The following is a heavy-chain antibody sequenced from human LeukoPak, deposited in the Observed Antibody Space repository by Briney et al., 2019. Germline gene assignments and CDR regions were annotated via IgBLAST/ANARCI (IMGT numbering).Heavy chain of an antibody. CDR2: ISGSGGST. V-gene: IGHV3-23*01. CDR3: AKDRDDYVWGSYLGAFDI. D-gene: IGHD3-16*01. CDR1: GFTFSSYA. Sequence: GGSLRLSCAASGFTFSSYALSWVRQAPGKGLEWVSAISGSGGSTYYADSVKGRFTISRDNSKNTLYLQMNSLRAEDTAVFYCAKDRDDYVWGSYLGAFDIWGQGTMVTVSS. J-gene: IGHJ3*02.